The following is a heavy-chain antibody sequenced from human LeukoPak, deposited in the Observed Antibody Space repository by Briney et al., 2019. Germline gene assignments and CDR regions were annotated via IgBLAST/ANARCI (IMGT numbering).Heavy chain of an antibody. CDR2: IKQDGSEK. D-gene: IGHD3-16*02. Sequence: GGSLRLSCAAPGFTFSSYWMSWVRQAPGKGLEWVANIKQDGSEKYYVDSVKGRFTISSDNAKNSLYLQMNSLRAEDTAVYYCARSYYVWGSYPPDDYWGQGTLVTVSS. J-gene: IGHJ4*02. V-gene: IGHV3-7*01. CDR3: ARSYYVWGSYPPDDY. CDR1: GFTFSSYW.